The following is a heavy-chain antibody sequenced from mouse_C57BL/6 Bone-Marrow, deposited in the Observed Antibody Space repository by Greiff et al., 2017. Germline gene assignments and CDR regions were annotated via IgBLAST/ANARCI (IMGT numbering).Heavy chain of an antibody. Sequence: EVKLVESGGGLVKPGGSLKLSCAASGFTFSSYAMSWVRQTPEKRLEWVATISDGGSYTYYPDNVKGRFTIFIDNAKNNLYLQMSHLKSEDTAMYYCARDPLYYGNYDYWGQGTTLTVSS. CDR1: GFTFSSYA. CDR2: ISDGGSYT. V-gene: IGHV5-4*01. J-gene: IGHJ2*01. D-gene: IGHD2-1*01. CDR3: ARDPLYYGNYDY.